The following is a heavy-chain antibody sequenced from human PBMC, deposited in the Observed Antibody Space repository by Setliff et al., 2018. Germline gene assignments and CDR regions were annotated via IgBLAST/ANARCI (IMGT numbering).Heavy chain of an antibody. J-gene: IGHJ4*02. V-gene: IGHV4-28*03. D-gene: IGHD2-2*01. Sequence: LSLTCAVSGVSVNSLTWWSWVRQTPGKGLEWIGFIYHDGNPQFNPSVNYNPSLKSRVTMSIDKSKNQFSLNLRSVTAADTAVYYCTRGGERYHTANWGQGTLVTVSS. CDR1: GVSVNSLTW. CDR2: IYHDGNP. CDR3: TRGGERYHTAN.